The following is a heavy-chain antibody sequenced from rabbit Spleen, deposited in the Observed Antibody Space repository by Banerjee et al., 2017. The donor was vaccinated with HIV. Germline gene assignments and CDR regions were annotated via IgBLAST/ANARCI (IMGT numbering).Heavy chain of an antibody. D-gene: IGHD1-1*01. Sequence: QSLEESGGDLVKPGASLTLTCTASGVSFSTSNYMCWVRQAPGKGLEWIACVDTGSSGFTYFASWAKGRFTISKTSSTTVTLQMTSLTVADTATYFCARNYVNAFDPWGPGTLVTVS. J-gene: IGHJ2*01. CDR2: VDTGSSGFT. V-gene: IGHV1S40*01. CDR3: ARNYVNAFDP. CDR1: GVSFSTSNY.